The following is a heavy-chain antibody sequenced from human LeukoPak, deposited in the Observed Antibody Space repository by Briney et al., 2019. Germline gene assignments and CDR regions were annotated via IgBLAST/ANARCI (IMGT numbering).Heavy chain of an antibody. CDR2: IYYRGST. J-gene: IGHJ4*02. Sequence: PSETLSLTCTVSGGSISSSSYYWGWIRQPPGKGLEWIGSIYYRGSTYYNPSLRSRVTISVDKSKNQLSLKLTSVTAADTAVYYCARLGIGVVPSAMLGDYYFDYWGQGTLVTVSS. CDR1: GGSISSSSYY. CDR3: ARLGIGVVPSAMLGDYYFDY. V-gene: IGHV4-39*01. D-gene: IGHD2-2*01.